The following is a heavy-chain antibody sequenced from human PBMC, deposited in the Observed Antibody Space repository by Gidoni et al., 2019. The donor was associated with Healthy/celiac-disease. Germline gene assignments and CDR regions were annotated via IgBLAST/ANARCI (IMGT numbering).Heavy chain of an antibody. J-gene: IGHJ4*02. CDR1: GFTFSSYA. V-gene: IGHV3-23*01. D-gene: IGHD6-13*01. Sequence: EVQLLESGGGLVQPGGSLKLSCAASGFTFSSYAMSWVRQAPGKGLEWVSAISGSVGRTYYADFVKGRFTISRDNSKNTLYLQMNSLRAEDTAVYYCAKGLGYSSSWYYFDYWGQGTLVTVSS. CDR2: ISGSVGRT. CDR3: AKGLGYSSSWYYFDY.